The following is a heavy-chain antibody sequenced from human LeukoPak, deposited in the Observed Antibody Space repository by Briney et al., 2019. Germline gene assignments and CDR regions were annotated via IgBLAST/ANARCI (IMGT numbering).Heavy chain of an antibody. Sequence: GGSLRLSCTASGFTFSSYEVNWVRQAPGKGLEWVSYIGSSGTTIYYADSVKGRFTISRDNAKNSLYLQMNSLRAEDTAVYYCAREEGGNYLDAWGQGTLVTVSS. CDR2: IGSSGTTI. CDR3: AREEGGNYLDA. D-gene: IGHD1-7*01. CDR1: GFTFSSYE. V-gene: IGHV3-48*03. J-gene: IGHJ4*02.